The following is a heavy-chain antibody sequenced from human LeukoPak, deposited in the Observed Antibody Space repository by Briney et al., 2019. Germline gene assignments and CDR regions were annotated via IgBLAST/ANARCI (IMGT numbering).Heavy chain of an antibody. CDR3: VRPEDLGTLYY. J-gene: IGHJ4*02. CDR2: LSGALNII. CDR1: GFNIRDHY. Sequence: GGSLRLSCAASGFNIRDHYMGWIRQAPGKGLEWVSYLSGALNIIYYADSVKGRFAISRDIANNSLSLQMTGLRADDTAIYFCVRPEDLGTLYYWGQGILVTVSS. D-gene: IGHD1-14*01. V-gene: IGHV3-11*04.